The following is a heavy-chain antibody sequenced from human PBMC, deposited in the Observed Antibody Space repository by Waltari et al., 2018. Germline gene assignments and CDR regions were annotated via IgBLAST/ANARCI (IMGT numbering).Heavy chain of an antibody. J-gene: IGHJ3*01. D-gene: IGHD6-6*01. Sequence: QAQLVQSGAEVKKPGASVRVSCKTSGYTFSSYGITWVRQAPGQGLEWLGWISTYNGNRNYYQKLQGRVSMTTDTYTTTAYMDLRSLRSDDTAVYYCIRGGPWQLVQGNAFDFWGQGTMVTVSS. CDR1: GYTFSSYG. V-gene: IGHV1-18*01. CDR3: IRGGPWQLVQGNAFDF. CDR2: ISTYNGNR.